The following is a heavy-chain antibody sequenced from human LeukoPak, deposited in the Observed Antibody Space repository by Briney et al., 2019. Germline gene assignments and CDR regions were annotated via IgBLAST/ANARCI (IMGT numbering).Heavy chain of an antibody. CDR2: INPKNGGT. Sequence: HRASVKVSCKASGYTFTGYYMHWVRQAPGQGLEWMGSINPKNGGTEYAQKFQGRVTMTRDTSISTGSMEVSSLRSDDTAVYYCARGTQTDRELLRNNWFDPWGQGTLVTVSS. CDR1: GYTFTGYY. CDR3: ARGTQTDRELLRNNWFDP. D-gene: IGHD1-26*01. J-gene: IGHJ5*02. V-gene: IGHV1-2*02.